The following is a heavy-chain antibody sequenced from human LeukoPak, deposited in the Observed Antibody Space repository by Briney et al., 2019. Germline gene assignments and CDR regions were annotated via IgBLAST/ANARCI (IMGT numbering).Heavy chain of an antibody. Sequence: ASVKDSCKASGYTFTSYGISWVRQAPGQGLEWMGWISAYNGNTNYAQKLQGRVTMTTDTSTSTAYMELRSLRSDDTAVYYCARAHVVRGVIIVDYWGQGTLVTVSS. CDR2: ISAYNGNT. CDR3: ARAHVVRGVIIVDY. CDR1: GYTFTSYG. D-gene: IGHD3-10*01. V-gene: IGHV1-18*01. J-gene: IGHJ4*02.